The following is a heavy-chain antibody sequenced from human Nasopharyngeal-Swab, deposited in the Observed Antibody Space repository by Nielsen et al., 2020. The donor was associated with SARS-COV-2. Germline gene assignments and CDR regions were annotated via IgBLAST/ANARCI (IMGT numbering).Heavy chain of an antibody. V-gene: IGHV1-3*01. CDR3: ARAPGVDYYYYMDV. CDR2: INPGTVNT. J-gene: IGHJ6*03. CDR1: GYTCTNYG. Sequence: ASVKVSCKVSGYTCTNYGIHWVRQAPGQRLEWMGWINPGTVNTKYSQKFQGRVTISRDTSASTAYMELSSLRSEDTAAYYCARAPGVDYYYYMDVWGNGTTVTVSS.